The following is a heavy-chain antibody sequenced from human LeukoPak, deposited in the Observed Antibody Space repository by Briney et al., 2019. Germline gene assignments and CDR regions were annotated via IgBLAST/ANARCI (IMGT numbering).Heavy chain of an antibody. Sequence: SVKVSCKASGGTFSSSAISWVRQAPGQGLEWLGGIIPIFGSSNYAQNFQDRVTITADESTSTAYMELSSLRSEDTAVYYCASVTTVTTKGHGAFDIWGQGKMVTVSS. CDR1: GGTFSSSA. CDR3: ASVTTVTTKGHGAFDI. CDR2: IIPIFGSS. V-gene: IGHV1-69*13. J-gene: IGHJ3*02. D-gene: IGHD4-17*01.